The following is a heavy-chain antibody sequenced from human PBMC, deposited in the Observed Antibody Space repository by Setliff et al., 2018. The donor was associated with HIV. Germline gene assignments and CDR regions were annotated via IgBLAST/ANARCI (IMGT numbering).Heavy chain of an antibody. V-gene: IGHV1-18*04. CDR2: ISASNGNT. J-gene: IGHJ3*02. Sequence: ASVKVSCKASGYTFTNYYIHWVRQAPGQGLEWMGWISASNGNTHYAQKVQGRVTLTTDTSTNTAYMELRSLRSDDAAVYYCARCYYDSSGPTDAFDIWGQGTVVTVSS. D-gene: IGHD3-22*01. CDR3: ARCYYDSSGPTDAFDI. CDR1: GYTFTNYY.